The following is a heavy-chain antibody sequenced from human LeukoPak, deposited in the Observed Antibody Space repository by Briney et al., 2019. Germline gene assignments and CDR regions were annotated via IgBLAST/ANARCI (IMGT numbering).Heavy chain of an antibody. Sequence: SETLSLTCTVSGGSISSYYWSWIRQPPGKGLEWIGYIYYSGSTNYNPSLKSRVTISVDTSKNQFSLKLSSVTAADTAVYYCARQMRGVIPFYLDPRGQGTLVTVSS. CDR2: IYYSGST. CDR1: GGSISSYY. J-gene: IGHJ5*02. CDR3: ARQMRGVIPFYLDP. V-gene: IGHV4-59*08. D-gene: IGHD3-10*01.